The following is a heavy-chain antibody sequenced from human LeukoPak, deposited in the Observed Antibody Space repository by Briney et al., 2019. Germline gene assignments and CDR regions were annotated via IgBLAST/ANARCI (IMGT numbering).Heavy chain of an antibody. CDR3: ARDKVPGDY. CDR2: IHYSGST. Sequence: NPSETLSLTCTVSGGSITSYYWNWIRQPPGKGLEWIGYIHYSGSTDYNPSLKSRVTISVGTSKNQFSLNLRSVTAADTAVYYCARDKVPGDYWGQGTLVTVSS. CDR1: GGSITSYY. J-gene: IGHJ4*02. V-gene: IGHV4-59*01.